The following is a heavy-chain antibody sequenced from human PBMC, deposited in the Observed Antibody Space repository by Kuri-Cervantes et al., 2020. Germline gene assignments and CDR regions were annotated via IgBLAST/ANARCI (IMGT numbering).Heavy chain of an antibody. CDR3: ARQRRDWGDGGIHFDY. D-gene: IGHD4-23*01. CDR2: INPNSGGT. Sequence: ASVKVSCKASGYTFTYRYLHWVRQAPGQGLEWMGWINPNSGGTNYAQKFQGRVTMTRDTSISTAYMELRSLRSDDTAVYYCARQRRDWGDGGIHFDYWGQGTLVTVSS. J-gene: IGHJ4*02. V-gene: IGHV1-2*02. CDR1: GYTFTYRY.